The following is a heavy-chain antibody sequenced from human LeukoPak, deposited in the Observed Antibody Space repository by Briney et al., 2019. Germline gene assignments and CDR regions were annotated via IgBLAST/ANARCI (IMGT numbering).Heavy chain of an antibody. V-gene: IGHV4-59*08. CDR3: ARLRELWLDFDY. J-gene: IGHJ4*02. Sequence: PSETLSLTCTVSGGSIRSYYWSWIRQPPGKGLEWIGYIYYSGSSNYNPSLKSRVTISVDTSKNQFSLKLSSVTAADTAVHYCARLRELWLDFDYWGQGTLVTVSS. CDR2: IYYSGSS. CDR1: GGSIRSYY. D-gene: IGHD3-10*01.